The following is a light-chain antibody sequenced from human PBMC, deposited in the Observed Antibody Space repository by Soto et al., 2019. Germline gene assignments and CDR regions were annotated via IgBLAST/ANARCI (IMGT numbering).Light chain of an antibody. Sequence: EIVLTQSPGTLSLSPGERATLSCRASQSVSCSYLAWYQQKPVQAPRLLIYGASSRATGIPDRFSGSGSGTDFTLTISRLEPEDFAVYFCQQYGRSPPFTFGQGTKVDIK. V-gene: IGKV3-20*01. CDR3: QQYGRSPPFT. CDR1: QSVSCSY. J-gene: IGKJ2*01. CDR2: GAS.